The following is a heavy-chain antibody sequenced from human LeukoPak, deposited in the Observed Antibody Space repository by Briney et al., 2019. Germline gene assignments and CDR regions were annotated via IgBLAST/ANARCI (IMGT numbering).Heavy chain of an antibody. CDR1: GFTFSSNS. Sequence: GGSLRLSCGASGFTFSSNSMHWVRQAPGEGPEWVSSISSSSYIYYADSVKGRFTISRDNAKNSLYLQMNSLRAEDTAVYYCAREGYSPRDGYNFNFDYWGQGTLVTVSS. D-gene: IGHD5-24*01. CDR3: AREGYSPRDGYNFNFDY. CDR2: ISSSSYI. V-gene: IGHV3-21*01. J-gene: IGHJ4*02.